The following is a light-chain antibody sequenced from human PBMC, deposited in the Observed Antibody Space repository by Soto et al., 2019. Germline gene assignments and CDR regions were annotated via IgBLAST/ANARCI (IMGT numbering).Light chain of an antibody. CDR1: QSVSSSF. CDR3: QQYGGSPWT. V-gene: IGKV3-20*01. Sequence: EIVLTQSPGTLSLSPGERATLSCRASQSVSSSFLAWYQEKPGQAPRLLIYHASSRATGIPDRFSGSGSGTDFTLAISRLEPEDFAVYYCQQYGGSPWTFGQGTKVDIK. J-gene: IGKJ1*01. CDR2: HAS.